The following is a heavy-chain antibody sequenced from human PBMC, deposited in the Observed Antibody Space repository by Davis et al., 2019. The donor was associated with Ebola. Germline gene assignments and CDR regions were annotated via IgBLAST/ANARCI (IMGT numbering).Heavy chain of an antibody. Sequence: MPSETLSLTCTIYDGSFSGYYWSWIRQPPGKGLEWLGEVSHSGYSNYNPSLKSRVTMSVDMSKNQFSLKLSSVTAADTAVYYCAGSGYPIYYYYGMDVWGQGTTVTVSS. CDR1: DGSFSGYY. J-gene: IGHJ6*02. CDR3: AGSGYPIYYYYGMDV. D-gene: IGHD3-3*01. V-gene: IGHV4-34*01. CDR2: VSHSGYS.